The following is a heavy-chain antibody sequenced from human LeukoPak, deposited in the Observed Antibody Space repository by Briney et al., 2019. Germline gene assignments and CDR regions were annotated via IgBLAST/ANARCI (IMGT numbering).Heavy chain of an antibody. CDR3: ARWLGVYWYFDL. CDR1: GYTFTGYY. V-gene: IGHV1-8*02. J-gene: IGHJ2*01. CDR2: MNPNSGNT. D-gene: IGHD6-19*01. Sequence: GASVKVSCKASGYTFTGYYMHWVRQAPGQGLEWMGWMNPNSGNTGYAQKFQGRVTMTRNTSISTAYMELSSLRSEDTAVYYCARWLGVYWYFDLWGRGTLVTVSS.